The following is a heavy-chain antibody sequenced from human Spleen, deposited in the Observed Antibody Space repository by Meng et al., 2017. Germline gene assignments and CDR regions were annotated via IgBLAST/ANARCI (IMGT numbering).Heavy chain of an antibody. J-gene: IGHJ4*02. V-gene: IGHV1-3*04. CDR2: INTGNGNT. D-gene: IGHD4-17*01. CDR3: ARDGDYGIDY. CDR1: GYTFTNYA. Sequence: VHLVQSGAEVKKPGASVKVSCKASGYTFTNYAMHWVRQAPGQRLEWMGWINTGNGNTRYSQKFQGRVTITRDTSASTAYMELSSLGSEDTAVFYCARDGDYGIDYWGQGTLVTVSS.